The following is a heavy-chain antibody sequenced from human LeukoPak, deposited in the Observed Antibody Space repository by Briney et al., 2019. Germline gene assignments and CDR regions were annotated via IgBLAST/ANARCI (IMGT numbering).Heavy chain of an antibody. CDR2: IYSGSST. CDR1: GFTVGTNY. CDR3: ARVPYGNYHYYYMDV. Sequence: GGSLRLSCAASGFTVGTNYMSWVRQAPGKGLEWVSLIYSGSSTYYANSVKGRFTISRDNSKNTVYLQMNSLRAEDTAVYYCARVPYGNYHYYYMDVWGKGTTVTVSS. V-gene: IGHV3-53*01. D-gene: IGHD3-10*01. J-gene: IGHJ6*03.